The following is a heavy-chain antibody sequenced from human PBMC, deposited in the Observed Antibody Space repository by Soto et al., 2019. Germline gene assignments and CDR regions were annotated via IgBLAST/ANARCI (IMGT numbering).Heavy chain of an antibody. Sequence: GGSLRLSCAASGFTVSSNYMSWVRQAPGKGLEWVSVISGSGGSTYYADSVKGRFTISRDNSKNTLYLQMNSLRAEDTAVYYCAKGPHSSGYIVVAFDIWGQGTMVTVSS. V-gene: IGHV3-23*01. CDR2: ISGSGGST. CDR3: AKGPHSSGYIVVAFDI. D-gene: IGHD3-22*01. J-gene: IGHJ3*02. CDR1: GFTVSSNY.